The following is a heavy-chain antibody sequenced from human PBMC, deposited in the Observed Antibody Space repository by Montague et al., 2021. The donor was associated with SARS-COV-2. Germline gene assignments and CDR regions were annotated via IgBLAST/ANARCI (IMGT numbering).Heavy chain of an antibody. CDR1: GGSISSYY. CDR3: ARVGFGYCSGGSCYRAFDY. D-gene: IGHD2-15*01. V-gene: IGHV4-59*01. Sequence: SETLSLTCTVSGGSISSYYWSWIRQPPVKGLEWIGYIYYSGSTXXXPSXXXRVTISVDTSKNQFSLKLSSVTAADTAVYYCARVGFGYCSGGSCYRAFDYWGQRTLVAGSS. CDR2: IYYSGST. J-gene: IGHJ4*02.